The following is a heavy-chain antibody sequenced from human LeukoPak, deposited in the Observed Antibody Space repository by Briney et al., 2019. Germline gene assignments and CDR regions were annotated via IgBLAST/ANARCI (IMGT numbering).Heavy chain of an antibody. V-gene: IGHV1-24*01. Sequence: ASVKVSCKVSGYTLAELSMHWVRQAPGKGLEWMGGFDPEDGETIYAQKFQGRVTMTEDTSTDTAYMELSSLRSEDTAVYYCATDHQPQGGDHDRWLDYWGQGTLVTVSS. CDR1: GYTLAELS. CDR3: ATDHQPQGGDHDRWLDY. CDR2: FDPEDGET. J-gene: IGHJ4*02. D-gene: IGHD4-17*01.